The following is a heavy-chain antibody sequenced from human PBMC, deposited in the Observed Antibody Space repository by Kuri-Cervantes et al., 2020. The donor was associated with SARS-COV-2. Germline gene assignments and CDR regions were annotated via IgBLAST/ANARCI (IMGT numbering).Heavy chain of an antibody. Sequence: GESLKISCAASGFTFSDYYMNWVRQAPGKGLEWVSSISSSSTIYYADSVKGRFTISRDNAKNSLYLQMNSLRAEDMALYYCAKTVGPHYYYYMDVWGKGTTVTVSS. CDR3: AKTVGPHYYYYMDV. V-gene: IGHV3-69-1*01. D-gene: IGHD4-23*01. J-gene: IGHJ6*03. CDR2: ISSSSTI. CDR1: GFTFSDYY.